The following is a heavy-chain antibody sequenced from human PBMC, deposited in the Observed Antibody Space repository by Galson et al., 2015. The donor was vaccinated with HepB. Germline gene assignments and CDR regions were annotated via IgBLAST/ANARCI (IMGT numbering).Heavy chain of an antibody. D-gene: IGHD3-22*01. Sequence: SLRLSCAASGFTFSSYAMHWVRQAPGKGLEWVAVISYDGSNKYYADSVKGRFTISRDNSKNTLYLQMNSLRAEDTAVYYCARWSRANYYDTRIDYWGQGTLVTVSS. CDR3: ARWSRANYYDTRIDY. CDR1: GFTFSSYA. CDR2: ISYDGSNK. J-gene: IGHJ4*02. V-gene: IGHV3-30*04.